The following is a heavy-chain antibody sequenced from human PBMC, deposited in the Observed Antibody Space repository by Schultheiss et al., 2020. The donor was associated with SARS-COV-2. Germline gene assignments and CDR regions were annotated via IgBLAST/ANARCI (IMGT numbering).Heavy chain of an antibody. CDR1: GYGISSGYY. CDR3: ARGPAATWINWFDP. CDR2: INHSGST. D-gene: IGHD2-2*01. Sequence: SETLSLTCAVSGYGISSGYYWDWIRQSPGKGLEWIGEINHSGSTNYNPSLKSRVTISVDTSKNQFSLKLSSVTAADTAVYYCARGPAATWINWFDPWGQGTLVTVSS. J-gene: IGHJ5*02. V-gene: IGHV4-38-2*01.